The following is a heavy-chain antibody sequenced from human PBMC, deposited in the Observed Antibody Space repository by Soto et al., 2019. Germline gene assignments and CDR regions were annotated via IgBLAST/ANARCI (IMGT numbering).Heavy chain of an antibody. CDR1: GFTFNSYA. V-gene: IGHV3-30-3*01. CDR2: ISYDGSNK. D-gene: IGHD4-4*01. CDR3: ARPLWRDDYNWGYFDL. Sequence: QVQLVESGGGVVQPGRSLRLSCAASGFTFNSYAMHWVRQVPGKGREWVAVISYDGSNKYYADSVKGRFTISRDNSKNTLYLQMNSLRAEDTAVYYCARPLWRDDYNWGYFDLWGRGTLVTVSS. J-gene: IGHJ2*01.